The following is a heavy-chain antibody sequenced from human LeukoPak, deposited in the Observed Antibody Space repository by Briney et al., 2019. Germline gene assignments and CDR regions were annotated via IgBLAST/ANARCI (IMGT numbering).Heavy chain of an antibody. J-gene: IGHJ4*02. CDR2: ISYDGSNK. CDR1: GFTFSSYG. Sequence: GGSLRLSCAASGFTFSSYGMHWVRQAPGKGLGWVAVISYDGSNKYYADSVKGRFTISRDNSKNTLYLQMNSLRAEDTAVYYCAKDCFYGSSGQTSHFDYWGQGTLVTVSS. CDR3: AKDCFYGSSGQTSHFDY. V-gene: IGHV3-30*18. D-gene: IGHD3-22*01.